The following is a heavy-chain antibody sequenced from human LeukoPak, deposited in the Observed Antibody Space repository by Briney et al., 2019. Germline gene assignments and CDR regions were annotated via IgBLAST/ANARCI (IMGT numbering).Heavy chain of an antibody. CDR1: GGSFSGYY. Sequence: SETLSLTCAVYGGSFSGYYWSWIRQPPGKGLEWIGEINHSGSTNCNPSLKSRVTISVDTSKNQFSLKLSSVTAADTAVYYCAARGGNIPPHSFDYWGQGTLVTVSS. D-gene: IGHD1/OR15-1a*01. CDR2: INHSGST. CDR3: AARGGNIPPHSFDY. J-gene: IGHJ4*02. V-gene: IGHV4-34*01.